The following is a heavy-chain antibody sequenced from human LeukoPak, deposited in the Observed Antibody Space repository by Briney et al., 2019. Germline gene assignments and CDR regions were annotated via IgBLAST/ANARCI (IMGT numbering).Heavy chain of an antibody. J-gene: IGHJ3*02. D-gene: IGHD1-26*01. CDR2: VSYDGSNK. Sequence: GGSLRLSCAASGFTFSRNAMHWVRQAPGKGLEWVAVVSYDGSNKYYRDSAKGRFTISRDNSKNTLYLQMNSLRAEDTAVYYCAKHSGSYAFDIWGQGTMVTVSS. CDR3: AKHSGSYAFDI. CDR1: GFTFSRNA. V-gene: IGHV3-30*04.